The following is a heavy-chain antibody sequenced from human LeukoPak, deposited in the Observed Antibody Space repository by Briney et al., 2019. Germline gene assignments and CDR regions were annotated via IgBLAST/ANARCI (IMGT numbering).Heavy chain of an antibody. V-gene: IGHV1-2*02. D-gene: IGHD3-22*01. Sequence: ASVKVSCKASGYNFTDYYMHWVRQAPGQGLEWMGWINPNSGGTNYAQKFQGRFTMTRDTSISTAYMELSRLRSDDTAVYYCARDAIGYYDSSGYAWFDPWGQGTLATVSS. CDR2: INPNSGGT. CDR1: GYNFTDYY. CDR3: ARDAIGYYDSSGYAWFDP. J-gene: IGHJ5*02.